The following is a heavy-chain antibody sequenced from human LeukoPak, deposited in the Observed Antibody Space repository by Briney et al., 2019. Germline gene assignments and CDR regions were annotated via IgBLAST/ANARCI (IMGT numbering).Heavy chain of an antibody. J-gene: IGHJ3*02. Sequence: GGSLRLSCAASGFTFSSYGMHWVRQAPGKGLEWVAFIRYDGSNKYYADSVKGRFTISRDNAKNSLYLQMNSLRAEDTAVYYCARGVYDFWSGYYSGAFDIWGQGTMVTVSS. CDR3: ARGVYDFWSGYYSGAFDI. V-gene: IGHV3-30*02. CDR1: GFTFSSYG. D-gene: IGHD3-3*01. CDR2: IRYDGSNK.